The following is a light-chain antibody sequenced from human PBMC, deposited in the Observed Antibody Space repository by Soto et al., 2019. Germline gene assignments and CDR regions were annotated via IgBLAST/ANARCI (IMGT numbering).Light chain of an antibody. Sequence: EIVLTQSPGTLSLSPGERATLACRASQSVTSNYLAWYQQKPGQAPRLLIYGASSRATGIPDRFSGSGSGTDFTLTISSLEPEDFALYYCQQRSTWPTFGQGTRLE. J-gene: IGKJ5*01. CDR3: QQRSTWPT. CDR1: QSVTSNY. V-gene: IGKV3D-20*02. CDR2: GAS.